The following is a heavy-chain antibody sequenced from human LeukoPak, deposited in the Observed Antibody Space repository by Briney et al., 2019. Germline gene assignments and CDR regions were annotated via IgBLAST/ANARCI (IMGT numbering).Heavy chain of an antibody. V-gene: IGHV3-30-3*01. Sequence: PGRSLRPSCAASGFTFSNYAIHWVRQAPGKGLEWVAVISYDGDNKYYADSVKGRFTISRDNSKNTLYLQMNSLRVEDTAVYYCARDWGMTTVYSFDYWGQGTLVTVSS. J-gene: IGHJ4*02. CDR3: ARDWGMTTVYSFDY. D-gene: IGHD4-11*01. CDR1: GFTFSNYA. CDR2: ISYDGDNK.